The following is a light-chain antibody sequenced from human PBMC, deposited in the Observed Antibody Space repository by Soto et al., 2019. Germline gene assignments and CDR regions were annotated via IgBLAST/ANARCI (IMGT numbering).Light chain of an antibody. CDR3: QEYGSPRPWT. V-gene: IGKV3-20*01. J-gene: IGKJ1*01. CDR2: GAS. CDR1: QSVSSSY. Sequence: NALTQSSGTLSLSPGERATPSCTASQSVSSSYLAWYQQKPGQAPRPLSYGASSRATGIPDRVSGSGSGTDFTLSISRLEPEDFAVYYCQEYGSPRPWTGGQGTKVDI.